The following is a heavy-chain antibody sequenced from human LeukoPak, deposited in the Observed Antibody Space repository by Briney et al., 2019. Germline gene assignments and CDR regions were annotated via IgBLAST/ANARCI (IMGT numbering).Heavy chain of an antibody. CDR3: GRRSIAALRFDY. Sequence: ASVKVSCKASGYTYTGYYMHWVRQAPGQGLEWMGWINPNSGGKNYAQKFQGRVTMTSDTSISTSYMELSRLNYDDTAVYYGGRRSIAALRFDYWGQGTLVTVSS. D-gene: IGHD6-6*01. V-gene: IGHV1-2*02. CDR1: GYTYTGYY. J-gene: IGHJ4*02. CDR2: INPNSGGK.